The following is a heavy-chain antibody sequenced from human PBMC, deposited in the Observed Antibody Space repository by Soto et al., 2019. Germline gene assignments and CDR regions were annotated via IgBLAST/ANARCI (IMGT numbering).Heavy chain of an antibody. CDR3: ARGGALGSQGMVDY. CDR1: GGTFSSYA. J-gene: IGHJ4*02. Sequence: QVQLVQSGAEVKKPGSSVKVSCKASGGTFSSYAISWVRQAPGQGLEWMGGIIPIFGTANYAQKFQGRVTITADESTSTAYMDLSSLRSEDTAVYYCARGGALGSQGMVDYWGQGTLVTVSS. CDR2: IIPIFGTA. D-gene: IGHD7-27*01. V-gene: IGHV1-69*01.